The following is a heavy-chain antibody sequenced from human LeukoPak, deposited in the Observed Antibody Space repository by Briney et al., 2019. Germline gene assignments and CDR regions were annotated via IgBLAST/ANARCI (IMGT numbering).Heavy chain of an antibody. CDR2: INPKSGGT. V-gene: IGHV1-2*02. D-gene: IGHD6-19*01. J-gene: IGHJ4*02. CDR1: GYTFTAYY. CDR3: ARGRWYSSGWPQGDY. Sequence: ASVKVSCKASGYTFTAYYMHWVRQAPGQGLEWMGWINPKSGGTNYAQKFQGRVTMTRDTSISTAYMELSRLRSDDTAVYYCARGRWYSSGWPQGDYWGQGTLVTVSS.